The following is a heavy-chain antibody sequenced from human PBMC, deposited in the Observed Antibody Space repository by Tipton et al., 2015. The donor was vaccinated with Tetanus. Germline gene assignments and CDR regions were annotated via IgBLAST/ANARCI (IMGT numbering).Heavy chain of an antibody. CDR1: GGSISSGDYY. V-gene: IGHV4-30-4*01. Sequence: TLSLTCTVSGGSISSGDYYWSWIRQPPGKGLEWIGYIYYSGSTYYNPSLKSRVTISVDTSKNQFSLKLSSVTAADTAVYYCAREATIFGVGYYFDYWGQVTLVTVSS. CDR3: AREATIFGVGYYFDY. D-gene: IGHD3-3*01. CDR2: IYYSGST. J-gene: IGHJ4*02.